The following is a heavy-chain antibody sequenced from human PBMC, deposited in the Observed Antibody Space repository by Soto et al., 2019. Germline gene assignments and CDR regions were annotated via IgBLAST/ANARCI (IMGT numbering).Heavy chain of an antibody. CDR3: ARRRGSDYGRNHHPSYFER. CDR2: IFYSERT. CDR1: GASIITDNYS. J-gene: IGHJ4*02. V-gene: IGHV4-39*01. D-gene: IGHD4-17*01. Sequence: DTLSLTCTLSGASIITDNYSWVWIRQSPRRGLELISRIFYSERTYDNPLLQSLVTISIDACKNQLSLKLTSVTTADTAVYYCARRRGSDYGRNHHPSYFERWGQGALVDLSS.